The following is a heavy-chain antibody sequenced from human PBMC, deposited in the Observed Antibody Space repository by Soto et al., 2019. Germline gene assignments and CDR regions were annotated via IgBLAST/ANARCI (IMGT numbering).Heavy chain of an antibody. CDR3: AKDFFIAVAGPIDY. J-gene: IGHJ4*02. CDR2: ISYDGSNK. Sequence: GSLRLSCAASGFTFSSYGMHWVRQAPGKGLEWVAVISYDGSNKYYADSVKGRFTISRDNSKNTLYLQMNSLRAEDTAVYYCAKDFFIAVAGPIDYWGQGTLVTVSS. CDR1: GFTFSSYG. V-gene: IGHV3-30*18. D-gene: IGHD6-19*01.